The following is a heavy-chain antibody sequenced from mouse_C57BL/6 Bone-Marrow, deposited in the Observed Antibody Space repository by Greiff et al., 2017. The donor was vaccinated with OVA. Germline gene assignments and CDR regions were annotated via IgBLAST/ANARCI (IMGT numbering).Heavy chain of an antibody. CDR3: ARLDDYDGVDY. CDR2: ISSGGSYT. CDR1: GFTFSSYG. Sequence: EVNVVESGGDLVKPGGSLKLSCAASGFTFSSYGMSWVRQTPDKRLEWVATISSGGSYTYYPDSVKGRFTISRDNAKNTLYLQMSSLTSEDTAMYYCARLDDYDGVDYWGQGTTLTVSS. D-gene: IGHD2-4*01. J-gene: IGHJ2*01. V-gene: IGHV5-6*01.